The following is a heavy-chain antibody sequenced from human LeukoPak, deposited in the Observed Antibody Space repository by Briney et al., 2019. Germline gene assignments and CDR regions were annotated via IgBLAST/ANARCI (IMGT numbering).Heavy chain of an antibody. CDR3: AKDHGSSDWYYFDY. J-gene: IGHJ4*02. V-gene: IGHV3-48*03. Sequence: GGSLRLSCAASGFTFSSYEMNWVRQAPGKGLEWGSYISSSGSTIYYADSVKGRFTISRDNSKNTLYLQMNTLRADDTAVYYCAKDHGSSDWYYFDYWGQGTLVAVSS. CDR1: GFTFSSYE. CDR2: ISSSGSTI. D-gene: IGHD6-13*01.